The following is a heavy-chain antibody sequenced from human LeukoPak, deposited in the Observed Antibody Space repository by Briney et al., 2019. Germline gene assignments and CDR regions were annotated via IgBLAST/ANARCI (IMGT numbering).Heavy chain of an antibody. J-gene: IGHJ4*02. Sequence: GGSLRLSCAASGFTFSSYSMNWVRQAPGKGLEWVSYISSSSSTIYYADSVKGRFTISRDNAKNSLYLQMNSLRAEDTAVYYCARDLSQSNYLTYFDYWGQGTLVTVSS. CDR3: ARDLSQSNYLTYFDY. CDR1: GFTFSSYS. D-gene: IGHD4-11*01. CDR2: ISSSSSTI. V-gene: IGHV3-48*01.